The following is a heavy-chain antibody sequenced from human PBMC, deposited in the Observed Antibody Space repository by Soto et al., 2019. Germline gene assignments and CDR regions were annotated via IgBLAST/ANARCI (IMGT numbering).Heavy chain of an antibody. J-gene: IGHJ4*02. CDR2: IYYSGST. V-gene: IGHV4-30-4*01. CDR3: ARDLSEGNGDPYYFDY. D-gene: IGHD4-17*01. CDR1: GGSISSGDYY. Sequence: SETLSLTCTVSGGSISSGDYYWSWIRQPPGKGLEWIGYIYYSGSTYYNPSLKSRVTISVDTSKNQFSLKLSSVTAADTAVYYCARDLSEGNGDPYYFDYWGQGTLVTVSS.